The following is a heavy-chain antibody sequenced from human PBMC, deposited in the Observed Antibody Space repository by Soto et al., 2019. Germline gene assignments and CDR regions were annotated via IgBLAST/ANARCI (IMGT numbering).Heavy chain of an antibody. CDR2: IIPIFGTA. CDR1: GGTFSSYA. CDR3: ARGRVTIFGVVPRPYYYGMDV. J-gene: IGHJ6*02. V-gene: IGHV1-69*13. Sequence: SVKVSCKASGGTFSSYAISWVRQAPGQGLEWMGGIIPIFGTANYAQKFQGRVTITADESTSTAYMELSSLRSEDTAVYYCARGRVTIFGVVPRPYYYGMDVWGQGTTVTVSS. D-gene: IGHD3-3*01.